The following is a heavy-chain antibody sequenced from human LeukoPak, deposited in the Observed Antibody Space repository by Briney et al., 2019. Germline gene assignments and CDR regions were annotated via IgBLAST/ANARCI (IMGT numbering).Heavy chain of an antibody. CDR2: INHSGST. CDR3: ASAEYSSSWAPGD. V-gene: IGHV4-34*01. Sequence: SETLSLTCAVYGGSFSGYYWSWIRQPPGKGLEWIGEINHSGSTYYNPSLKSRVTISVDTSKNQFSLKLSPVTAAGTAVYYCASAEYSSSWAPGDWGQGTLVTVSS. CDR1: GGSFSGYY. D-gene: IGHD6-6*01. J-gene: IGHJ4*02.